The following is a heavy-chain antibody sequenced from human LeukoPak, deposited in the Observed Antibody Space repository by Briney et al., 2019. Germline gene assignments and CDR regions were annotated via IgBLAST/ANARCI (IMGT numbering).Heavy chain of an antibody. CDR3: VKGSQVVYSPAFDY. J-gene: IGHJ4*02. V-gene: IGHV3-64D*06. D-gene: IGHD2-2*01. CDR1: GFTFSGYS. CDR2: IGTNGIST. Sequence: GGSLRLSCAASGFTFSGYSMNWVRQAPGKGLEYVSAIGTNGISTYYADAVRDRFIISRDNSKNTLYLQMTSLRAEDTAVYYCVKGSQVVYSPAFDYWGQGTLVTVSS.